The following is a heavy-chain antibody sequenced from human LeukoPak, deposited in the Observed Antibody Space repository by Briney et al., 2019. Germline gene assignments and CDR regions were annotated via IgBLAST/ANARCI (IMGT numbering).Heavy chain of an antibody. Sequence: PSETLSLTWALYGGSFSGYYWSWIRQPAGKGLEWIGRIYTSGSTNYNPSLKSRVTMSVDTSKNQFSLKLSSVTAADTAVYFCARGTVPNAFDIWGQGTMVTVS. CDR2: IYTSGST. J-gene: IGHJ3*02. CDR3: ARGTVPNAFDI. V-gene: IGHV4-59*10. CDR1: GGSFSGYY. D-gene: IGHD1/OR15-1a*01.